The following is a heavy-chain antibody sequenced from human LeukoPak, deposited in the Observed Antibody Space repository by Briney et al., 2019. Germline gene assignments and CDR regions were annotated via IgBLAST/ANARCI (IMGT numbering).Heavy chain of an antibody. D-gene: IGHD3-16*01. CDR3: AKDSPLRTLDV. CDR2: KSYDGSNK. V-gene: IGHV3-30*18. Sequence: GGSLRLSCAASGFTFSSYGMHWVRQAPGKGLEWVAVKSYDGSNKYYADSVKGRFTISRDNSKNTLYLQMNSLRAEDTAVYYCAKDSPLRTLDVWGQGTTVTVSS. J-gene: IGHJ6*02. CDR1: GFTFSSYG.